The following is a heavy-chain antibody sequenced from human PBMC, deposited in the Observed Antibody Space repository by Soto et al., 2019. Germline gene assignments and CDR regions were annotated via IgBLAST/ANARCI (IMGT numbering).Heavy chain of an antibody. J-gene: IGHJ5*02. CDR2: ISSSSSYI. CDR3: ARAPVFSTPSPNWFDP. Sequence: GGSLRLSCAASGFTFSSYSMNWVRQAPGKGLEGVSSISSSSSYIYYADSVKGRFTISRDNAKNSLYLQMNSLRAEDTAVYYCARAPVFSTPSPNWFDPWGQGTLVTVSS. D-gene: IGHD3-3*02. V-gene: IGHV3-21*01. CDR1: GFTFSSYS.